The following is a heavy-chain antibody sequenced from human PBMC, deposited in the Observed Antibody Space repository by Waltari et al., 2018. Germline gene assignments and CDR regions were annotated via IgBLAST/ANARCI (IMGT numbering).Heavy chain of an antibody. D-gene: IGHD2-2*03. CDR2: IYYSGST. CDR1: GGSISSSSYY. Sequence: QLQLQESGPGLVKPSETLSLTCTVSGGSISSSSYYWGWIRQPPGKGLEWIGSIYYSGSTYSNPSLKSRVTRSVDTSKNQFSLKLSSVTAADTAVYYCARVGYCSSTSCSGWGYYYYYMDVWGKGTTVTISS. J-gene: IGHJ6*03. V-gene: IGHV4-39*07. CDR3: ARVGYCSSTSCSGWGYYYYYMDV.